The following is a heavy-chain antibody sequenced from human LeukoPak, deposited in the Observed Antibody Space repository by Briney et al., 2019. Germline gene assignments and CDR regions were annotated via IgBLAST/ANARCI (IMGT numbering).Heavy chain of an antibody. CDR3: YVVMFGGDIAGVGY. CDR1: GFTFSGSA. CDR2: IRSKTNNYAT. V-gene: IGHV3-73*01. Sequence: SGGSLKLSCAASGFTFSGSAVHWVRQASGKGLEWVGRIRSKTNNYATSYAASVIGRFTISRDDSKNTAYLQMNSLKTEDTAVYYCYVVMFGGDIAGVGYWGQGTLVTVSS. J-gene: IGHJ4*02. D-gene: IGHD3-16*02.